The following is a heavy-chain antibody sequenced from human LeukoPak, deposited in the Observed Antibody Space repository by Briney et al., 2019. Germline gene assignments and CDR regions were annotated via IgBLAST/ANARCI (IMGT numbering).Heavy chain of an antibody. CDR2: ISRNGAHP. Sequence: GGSLRLSCAATGFTFSNYAMSWVRQAPGKGLEWVSVISRNGAHPYYIDSVRDRFTVSRDNSKNIMYPQMNSLRAEDAALYYCTTPGDSGWYNHWGQGTLVTVSS. CDR3: TTPGDSGWYNH. CDR1: GFTFSNYA. V-gene: IGHV3-23*01. J-gene: IGHJ4*02. D-gene: IGHD6-19*01.